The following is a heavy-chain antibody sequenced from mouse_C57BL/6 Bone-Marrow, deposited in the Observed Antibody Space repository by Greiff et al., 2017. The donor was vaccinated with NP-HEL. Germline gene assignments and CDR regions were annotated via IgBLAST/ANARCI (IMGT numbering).Heavy chain of an antibody. V-gene: IGHV1-54*01. CDR2: INPGSGGT. D-gene: IGHD2-1*01. CDR3: ARRFYGNYGENWYFDV. J-gene: IGHJ1*03. Sequence: QVQLQQSGAELVRPGTSVKVSCKASGYAFTNYLIEWVKQRPGQGLEWIGVINPGSGGTNYNEKFKGKATLTADKSSSTAYMQLSSLTSEDSAVYFCARRFYGNYGENWYFDVWGTGTTVTVSS. CDR1: GYAFTNYL.